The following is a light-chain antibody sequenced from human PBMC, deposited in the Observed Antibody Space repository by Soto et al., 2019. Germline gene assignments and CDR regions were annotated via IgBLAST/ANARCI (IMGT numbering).Light chain of an antibody. Sequence: DIVVTQSPATLSLSPWERATLSCRASQSVSSYLAWYHQKPGQAPRLLIYGASTRATGIPARFSGSGSGTDFTLTISSLQPEDFAVYYCQQYRNWPQTFGQGTKVDIK. CDR1: QSVSSY. CDR2: GAS. CDR3: QQYRNWPQT. J-gene: IGKJ1*01. V-gene: IGKV3-11*01.